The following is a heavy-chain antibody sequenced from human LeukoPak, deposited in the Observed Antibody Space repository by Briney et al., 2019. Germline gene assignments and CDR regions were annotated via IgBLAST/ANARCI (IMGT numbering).Heavy chain of an antibody. Sequence: GGSLRLSCAASGFTFSNAWMSWVRQAPGKGLEWVGRIKSKTDGGTTDYAAPVKGRFTISRGDSKNTLYLQMNSLKTEDTAVYYCTTSPAAIAYYYYYYMDVWGKGTTVTVSS. CDR1: GFTFSNAW. J-gene: IGHJ6*03. CDR2: IKSKTDGGTT. CDR3: TTSPAAIAYYYYYYMDV. V-gene: IGHV3-15*01. D-gene: IGHD2-2*01.